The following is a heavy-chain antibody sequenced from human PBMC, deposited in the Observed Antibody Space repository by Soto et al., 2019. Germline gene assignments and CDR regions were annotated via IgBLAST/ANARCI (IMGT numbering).Heavy chain of an antibody. D-gene: IGHD3-10*01. CDR2: IYYSGST. CDR1: GFSVRSNY. V-gene: IGHV4-59*02. Sequence: LGSLTLSCASSGFSVRSNYRSWVRQAPGKGLEWVAYIYYSGSTYYEPSLKSRFTMSVDTSRNQLLLQLNSVTAADTAVYYCASESAGSGKNKSFDPWGQGTLVTVS. CDR3: ASESAGSGKNKSFDP. J-gene: IGHJ5*02.